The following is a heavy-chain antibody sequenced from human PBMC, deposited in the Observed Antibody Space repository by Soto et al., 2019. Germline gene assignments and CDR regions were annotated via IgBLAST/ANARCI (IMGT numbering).Heavy chain of an antibody. CDR2: INAGNGNT. J-gene: IGHJ5*02. CDR1: GYTFTSYA. D-gene: IGHD2-15*01. Sequence: ASVKVSCKASGYTFTSYAMHWVRQAPGQRLEWMGWINAGNGNTKYSQKFQGRVTITRDTSASTAYMELSSLRSEDTAVYYCARAVPYCSGGSCYSGQNWFDPWGQGNLVTVS. CDR3: ARAVPYCSGGSCYSGQNWFDP. V-gene: IGHV1-3*01.